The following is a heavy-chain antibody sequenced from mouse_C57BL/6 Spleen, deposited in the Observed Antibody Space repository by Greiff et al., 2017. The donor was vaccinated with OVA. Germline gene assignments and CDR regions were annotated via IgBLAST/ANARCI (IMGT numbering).Heavy chain of an antibody. Sequence: EVQLQQSGPELVKPGASVKISCKASGYSFTGYYMNWVKQSPEKSLEWIGEINPSTGGTTYNQKFKAKATLTVDKSSSTAYMQLKSLTSEDSAVYYCARSGDGYDSWYFDVWGTGTTVTVSS. CDR3: ARSGDGYDSWYFDV. V-gene: IGHV1-42*01. CDR1: GYSFTGYY. J-gene: IGHJ1*03. CDR2: INPSTGGT. D-gene: IGHD2-2*01.